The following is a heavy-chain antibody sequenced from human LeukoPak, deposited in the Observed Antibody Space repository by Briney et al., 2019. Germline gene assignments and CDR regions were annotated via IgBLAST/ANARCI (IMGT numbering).Heavy chain of an antibody. CDR1: GYTFTGYY. CDR3: ARPRLAARHPYGP. CDR2: INPNSGGT. D-gene: IGHD6-6*01. V-gene: IGHV1-2*02. Sequence: ASVKVSCKASGYTFTGYYMHWVRQAPGQGLEWMGWINPNSGGTNYAQKFQGRVTMTRDTSISTAYMELSRLRSDDTAVYYCARPRLAARHPYGPWGQGTLVTVSS. J-gene: IGHJ5*02.